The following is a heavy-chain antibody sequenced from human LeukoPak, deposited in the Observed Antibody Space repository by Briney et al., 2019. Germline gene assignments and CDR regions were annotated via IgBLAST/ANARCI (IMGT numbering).Heavy chain of an antibody. J-gene: IGHJ6*04. CDR3: AELGITMIGGV. V-gene: IGHV3-21*01. CDR2: ISNSSNYI. D-gene: IGHD3-10*02. CDR1: GFTFTHYS. Sequence: PGGSLRLSCSASGFTFTHYSINWVRQAPGKGLEWLSSISNSSNYIYYADSVKGRFTISRDNAKNSLYLQMNSLRAEDTAVYYCAELGITMIGGVWGKGTTVTISS.